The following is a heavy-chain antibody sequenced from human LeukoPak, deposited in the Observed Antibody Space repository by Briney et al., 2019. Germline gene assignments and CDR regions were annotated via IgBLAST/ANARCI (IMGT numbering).Heavy chain of an antibody. J-gene: IGHJ6*03. Sequence: PGGSLRLSRAASGFTFCTYSMNWVRQAPGEGLEGVSSISSSSSYIYYADSLKGRFTISRDNAKNSLYLQMNRLRAEDTAVYYCSRIQLNSYYYYMNVSGKGTTVTVYS. CDR1: GFTFCTYS. V-gene: IGHV3-21*01. CDR2: ISSSSSYI. CDR3: SRIQLNSYYYYMNV. D-gene: IGHD2-2*01.